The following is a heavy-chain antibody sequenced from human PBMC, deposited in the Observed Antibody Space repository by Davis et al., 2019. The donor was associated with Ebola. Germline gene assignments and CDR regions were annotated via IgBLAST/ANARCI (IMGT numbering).Heavy chain of an antibody. Sequence: MPSETLSLTCTVSGGSIISSSSYWGWIRQPPRKGLAWIGSIYYSGITYYNPSLKSRVTISVDTSKNRFSLKLRSVTAADTAVYYCARGLTYYYDSSGYYWSQGTLVTVSS. CDR3: ARGLTYYYDSSGYY. D-gene: IGHD3-22*01. J-gene: IGHJ4*02. V-gene: IGHV4-39*01. CDR2: IYYSGIT. CDR1: GGSIISSSSY.